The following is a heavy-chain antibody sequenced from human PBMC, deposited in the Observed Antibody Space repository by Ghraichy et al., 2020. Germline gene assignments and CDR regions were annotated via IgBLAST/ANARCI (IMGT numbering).Heavy chain of an antibody. D-gene: IGHD5-12*01. CDR2: IIHTGGT. CDR3: ARGGVARRNLPSEY. Sequence: SETLSLTCAVYGGSFSGYYWTWIRQPPGKGLEWIGEIIHTGGTNYNPSLKSRVTISVDMSKNQFSLKLTSVTAAVTAVYYCARGGVARRNLPSEYWGQGTLVTVSS. V-gene: IGHV4-34*01. CDR1: GGSFSGYY. J-gene: IGHJ4*02.